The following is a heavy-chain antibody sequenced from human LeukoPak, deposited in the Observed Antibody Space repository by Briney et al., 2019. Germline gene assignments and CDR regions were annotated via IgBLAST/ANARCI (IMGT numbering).Heavy chain of an antibody. J-gene: IGHJ4*02. V-gene: IGHV3-48*03. CDR1: GFTFSSHE. CDR2: ISSSGSTI. D-gene: IGHD3-10*01. Sequence: GGSLRLSCAASGFTFSSHEMNWVRQAPGKGLEWVSYISSSGSTIYYADSVKGRFTISRDNAKNSLYLQMNSLRVEDTAVYYCARVGDYGSGFDYWGQGTLVTVSS. CDR3: ARVGDYGSGFDY.